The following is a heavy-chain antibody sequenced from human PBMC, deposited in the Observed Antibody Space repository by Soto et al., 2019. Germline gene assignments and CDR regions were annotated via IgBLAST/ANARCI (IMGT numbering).Heavy chain of an antibody. J-gene: IGHJ4*02. V-gene: IGHV4-61*01. D-gene: IGHD1-26*01. CDR3: ATTSGSFPY. CDR2: ISYTGDT. Sequence: PSEPLSLTGTVSGDSVSSDSYFWTWIRQPPGKGLEWIAYISYTGDTDYNPSLKSRVTISVDTSTNQFSLKLTSVTAADTALYFCATTSGSFPYWGQGTLVTVSS. CDR1: GDSVSSDSYF.